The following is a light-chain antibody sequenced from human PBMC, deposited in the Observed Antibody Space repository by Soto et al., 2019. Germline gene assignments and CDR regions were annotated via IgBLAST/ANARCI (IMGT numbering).Light chain of an antibody. CDR1: QSVSSSY. J-gene: IGKJ1*01. V-gene: IGKV3-20*01. Sequence: ESVLTQSNGTLSLAPGERATLSCRASQSVSSSYLAWYQQKPGQAPRLLIYGASSRATGIPDRFSGSGSGTDFTLTISRLEPEDFAVYYCQQYGSSQWTFGQGTKVDIK. CDR2: GAS. CDR3: QQYGSSQWT.